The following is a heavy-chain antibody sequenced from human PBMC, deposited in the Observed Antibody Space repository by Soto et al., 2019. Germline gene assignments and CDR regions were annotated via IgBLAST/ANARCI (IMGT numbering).Heavy chain of an antibody. CDR1: GYSFTCSD. Sequence: QVQLVQSGAEVKEPGASVKVSCKATGYSFTCSDINWVRQATGQGLEWMGWMNPKNGNTGYAQKFQGRVTMTGNPSIGTAYMELSSLRSDDTAVSYCATGADYYDYWGQGTLVTVSS. V-gene: IGHV1-8*01. CDR3: ATGADYYDY. J-gene: IGHJ4*02. CDR2: MNPKNGNT.